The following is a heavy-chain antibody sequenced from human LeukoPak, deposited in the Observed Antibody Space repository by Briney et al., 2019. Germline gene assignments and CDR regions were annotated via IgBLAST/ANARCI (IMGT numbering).Heavy chain of an antibody. CDR1: GFTFSSYS. D-gene: IGHD3-22*01. CDR3: AKDRWYYDSSGTY. V-gene: IGHV3-21*04. J-gene: IGHJ4*02. CDR2: ISSSSSYI. Sequence: GGSLRLSCAASGFTFSSYSMNWVRQAPGEGLEWVSSISSSSSYIYYADSVKGRFTISRDNAKNSLYLQMNSLGAEDTAVYYCAKDRWYYDSSGTYWGQGTLVTVSS.